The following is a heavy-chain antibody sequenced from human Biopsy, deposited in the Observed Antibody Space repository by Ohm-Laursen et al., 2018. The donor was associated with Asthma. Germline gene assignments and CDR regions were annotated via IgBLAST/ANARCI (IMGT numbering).Heavy chain of an antibody. D-gene: IGHD6-19*01. V-gene: IGHV3-30*03. J-gene: IGHJ4*02. CDR2: ISKDASTQ. CDR3: ARGDSSGWSHYYFDY. CDR1: GFTVSRDH. Sequence: SLRLSCAASGFTVSRDHMFWVRQAPGKGLEWVGVISKDASTQDYADSVKGRFTMARDNSKNTLDLQMNSLRVEDTAVYYCARGDSSGWSHYYFDYWGQGTLVTVSS.